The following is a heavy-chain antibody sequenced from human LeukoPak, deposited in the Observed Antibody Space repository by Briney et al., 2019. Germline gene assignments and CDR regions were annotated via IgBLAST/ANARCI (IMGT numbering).Heavy chain of an antibody. CDR2: ITSTSSYI. Sequence: GGSLRLSCAASGFTFSSYSMNWVRQAPGKRLEWVSSITSTSSYIYYADSVKGRFTISRDNAKNSLYLQMNSLRAEDTAVYYCAREPYDSSGYYPDYWGQGTLVTVSS. CDR3: AREPYDSSGYYPDY. CDR1: GFTFSSYS. J-gene: IGHJ4*02. V-gene: IGHV3-21*01. D-gene: IGHD3-22*01.